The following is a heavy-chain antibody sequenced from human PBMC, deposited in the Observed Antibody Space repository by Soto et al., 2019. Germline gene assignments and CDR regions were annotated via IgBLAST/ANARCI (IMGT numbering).Heavy chain of an antibody. CDR3: ARLFHQIMVRGVIIHFDY. Sequence: QVQLQESGPGLVKPSGTLSLTCAVSGGSISSSNWWSWVRQPPGKGLEWIGEIYHSGSTNYNPSLQSRVTISVDKSKHQFSLKLSSVTAADTAVYYCARLFHQIMVRGVIIHFDYWGQGTLVTVSS. CDR1: GGSISSSNW. D-gene: IGHD3-10*01. CDR2: IYHSGST. J-gene: IGHJ4*02. V-gene: IGHV4-4*02.